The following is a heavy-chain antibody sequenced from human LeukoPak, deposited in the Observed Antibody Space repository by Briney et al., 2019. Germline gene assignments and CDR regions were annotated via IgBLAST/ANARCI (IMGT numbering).Heavy chain of an antibody. Sequence: GSLRLSCAAPGFIFDNYAIQWVRQAPGKGLGWVSLIIGVGGSTFSADSVRGRFTISRDNTRKSLSLQMSSLRSEETALYYCARESETSGWYDYWGQGTLVTVSS. V-gene: IGHV3-43*02. J-gene: IGHJ4*02. D-gene: IGHD6-19*01. CDR3: ARESETSGWYDY. CDR1: GFIFDNYA. CDR2: IIGVGGST.